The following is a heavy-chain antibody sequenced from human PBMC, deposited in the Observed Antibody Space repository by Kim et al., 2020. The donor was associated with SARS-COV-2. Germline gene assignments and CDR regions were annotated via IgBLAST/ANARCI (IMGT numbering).Heavy chain of an antibody. J-gene: IGHJ3*02. V-gene: IGHV3-30*02. Sequence: YYADSVKGRFTISRDNSKNTLYLQMNSLRAEDTAVYYCANPLRGVDAFDIWGQGTMVTVSS. CDR3: ANPLRGVDAFDI.